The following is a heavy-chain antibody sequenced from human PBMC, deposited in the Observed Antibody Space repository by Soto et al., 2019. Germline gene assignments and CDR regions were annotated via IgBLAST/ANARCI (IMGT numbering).Heavy chain of an antibody. CDR2: FYYNGGT. V-gene: IGHV4-59*01. J-gene: IGHJ4*02. CDR1: DGSISRYY. D-gene: IGHD5-18*01. Sequence: SETLSLTCTVSDGSISRYYCSWIRQPPGKGLEWIGYFYYNGGTNYNPSLKSRVTISVDTSKNQFSLKLSSVTAADTAVYYCARANNNGYDYWGQGTLVTVSS. CDR3: ARANNNGYDY.